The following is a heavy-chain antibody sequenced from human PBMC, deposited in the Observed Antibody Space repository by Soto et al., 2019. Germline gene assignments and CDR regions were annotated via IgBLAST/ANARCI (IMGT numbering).Heavy chain of an antibody. Sequence: GGSLRLSCAASGFTFSSYEMNWVRQAPGKGLEWVSYISSSGSTIYYADSVKGRFTISRDNAKNSLYLQMNSLRAEDTVVNYGARVKGGGGTRHDAFDIWGQGTMVTVSS. D-gene: IGHD2-15*01. V-gene: IGHV3-48*03. CDR2: ISSSGSTI. CDR1: GFTFSSYE. J-gene: IGHJ3*02. CDR3: ARVKGGGGTRHDAFDI.